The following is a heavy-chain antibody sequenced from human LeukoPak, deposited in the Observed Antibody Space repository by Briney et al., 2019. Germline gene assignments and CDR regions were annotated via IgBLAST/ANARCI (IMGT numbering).Heavy chain of an antibody. CDR2: IYYSGST. J-gene: IGHJ4*02. D-gene: IGHD3-10*01. CDR1: GGSISSGGYY. Sequence: PSETLSLTCTVSGGSISSGGYYWSWIRQPPGKGLEWIGYIYYSGSTYYNPSLKSRVTISVDTSKNQFSLKLSSVTAADTAVYYCARDLNRFGELYGAFDDWGQGTLVTVSS. V-gene: IGHV4-31*03. CDR3: ARDLNRFGELYGAFDD.